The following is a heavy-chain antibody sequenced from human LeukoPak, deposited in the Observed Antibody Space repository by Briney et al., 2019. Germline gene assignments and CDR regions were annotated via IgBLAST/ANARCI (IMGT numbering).Heavy chain of an antibody. D-gene: IGHD6-13*01. CDR3: ARAAAGTEPFDY. V-gene: IGHV1-69*04. CDR1: GGTFSSYA. CDR2: IIPILGIA. J-gene: IGHJ4*02. Sequence: SVKVSCKASGGTFSSYAISWVRQAPGQGLEWMGRIIPILGIANYAQKFQGRVTITADKSTSTAYMELSSLRSEDTAVYYCARAAAGTEPFDYWGQGTLVTVSS.